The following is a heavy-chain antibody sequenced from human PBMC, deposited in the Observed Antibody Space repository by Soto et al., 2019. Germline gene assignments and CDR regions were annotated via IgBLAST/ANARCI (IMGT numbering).Heavy chain of an antibody. V-gene: IGHV4-4*02. D-gene: IGHD6-19*01. Sequence: QVQLQESGPGLVKPSETLSLTCTVSSDSIAGENWWSWVRQPPGLGLEWIGEVFHTGGTNYNPSLKSRVTMEVDKSKNQFSLKLISATAADTAVYYWARVFSSGSGWMYYFDFWGQGTLVSVSS. CDR1: SDSIAGENW. CDR3: ARVFSSGSGWMYYFDF. J-gene: IGHJ4*02. CDR2: VFHTGGT.